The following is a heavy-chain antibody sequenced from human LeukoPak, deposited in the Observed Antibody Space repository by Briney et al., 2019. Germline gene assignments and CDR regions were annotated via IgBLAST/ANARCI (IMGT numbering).Heavy chain of an antibody. CDR3: AKAPRGYSYGRRYYYYMDV. CDR1: GFTFSSYA. J-gene: IGHJ6*03. Sequence: PGGSLRLSCAASGFTFSSYAMSWVRQAPGKGLEWVSAISGSGGSTYYADSVKGRFTISRDNSKNTLYLQMNSLRAEDTAVYYCAKAPRGYSYGRRYYYYMDVWGKGTTVTVSS. D-gene: IGHD5-18*01. V-gene: IGHV3-23*01. CDR2: ISGSGGST.